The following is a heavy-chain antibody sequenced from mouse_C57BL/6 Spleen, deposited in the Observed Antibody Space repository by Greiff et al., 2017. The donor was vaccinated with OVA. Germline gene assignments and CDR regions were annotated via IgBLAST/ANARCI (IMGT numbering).Heavy chain of an antibody. CDR1: GYPFTDYN. CDR3: ARPYSNYAWFAY. J-gene: IGHJ3*01. Sequence: EVKLQQSGPELVKPGASVKIPCKASGYPFTDYNMDWVKQSHGKSLEWFGDINPNNGGTIYNQKFKGKATLTVDKSSSTAYMELRSLTSEDTAVYYCARPYSNYAWFAYWGQGTLVTVSA. D-gene: IGHD2-5*01. V-gene: IGHV1-18*01. CDR2: INPNNGGT.